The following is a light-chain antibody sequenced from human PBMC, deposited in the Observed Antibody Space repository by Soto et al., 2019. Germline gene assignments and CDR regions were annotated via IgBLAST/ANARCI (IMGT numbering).Light chain of an antibody. CDR2: GAS. CDR1: QGVSSN. J-gene: IGKJ1*01. Sequence: EIVMTQSPATLSVSPGERATLSCRASQGVSSNLAWYQQKPGQAPRLLIYGASTRATGIPARFSGRGSGTEFTLTISSLQSEDFTVYYCQQYNNWPRTFGQGTKVEIK. CDR3: QQYNNWPRT. V-gene: IGKV3-15*01.